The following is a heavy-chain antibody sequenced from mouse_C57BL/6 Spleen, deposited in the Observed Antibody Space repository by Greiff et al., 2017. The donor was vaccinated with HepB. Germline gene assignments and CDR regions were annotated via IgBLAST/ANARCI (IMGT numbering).Heavy chain of an antibody. CDR1: GYTFTSYW. V-gene: IGHV1-55*01. CDR3: ARGSYYGSSYSY. D-gene: IGHD1-1*01. J-gene: IGHJ2*01. Sequence: QVQLQQPGAELVKPGASVKISCKASGYTFTSYWITWVKQRPGQGLEWIGDIYPGSGSTNYNEKFKSKATLTVDTSSSTAYMQLSSLTSEDSAVYYCARGSYYGSSYSYWGQGTTLTVSS. CDR2: IYPGSGST.